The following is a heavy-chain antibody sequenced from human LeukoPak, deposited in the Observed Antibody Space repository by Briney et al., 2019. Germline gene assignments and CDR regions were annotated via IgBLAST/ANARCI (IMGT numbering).Heavy chain of an antibody. Sequence: SETLSLTCTVSGDSITSPGYSWTWIRQSPGKGLEWIVSISQSGHSDYSPSLKSQAFISRDTSKNDFSLNLTSVTAADTAVYFCARDVVVTSSPDPYDIWGPGKMVIVSS. J-gene: IGHJ3*02. D-gene: IGHD2-21*01. CDR3: ARDVVVTSSPDPYDI. CDR2: ISQSGHS. V-gene: IGHV4-31*01. CDR1: GDSITSPGYS.